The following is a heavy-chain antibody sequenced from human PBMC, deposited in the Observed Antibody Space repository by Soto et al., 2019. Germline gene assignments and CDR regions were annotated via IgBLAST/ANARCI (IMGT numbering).Heavy chain of an antibody. CDR3: ARTVGCDSIPYYYADF. D-gene: IGHD2-21*01. CDR2: ISGYNGNT. J-gene: IGHJ4*01. Sequence: ASVKVSCKASGYTFNTYAITWVRQAPGQGLEWMGWISGYNGNTNYAQTLQGRGTMTTDTSTSTAYLELRSLRSDDTAVYYCARTVGCDSIPYYYADFWGQVTLVTVSS. V-gene: IGHV1-18*01. CDR1: GYTFNTYA.